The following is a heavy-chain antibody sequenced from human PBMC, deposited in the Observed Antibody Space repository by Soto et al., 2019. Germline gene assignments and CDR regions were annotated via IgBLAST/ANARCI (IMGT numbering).Heavy chain of an antibody. CDR3: ARRVGYYYDSSGYYPDGFDP. Sequence: GSLKISCKGSGYSFTSYWIGWVRQMPGKGLEWMGIIYPGDSDTRYSPSFQGQVTISADKSISTAYLQWSSLKASDTAMYYCARRVGYYYDSSGYYPDGFDPWGQGTLVTVSS. CDR2: IYPGDSDT. J-gene: IGHJ5*02. CDR1: GYSFTSYW. V-gene: IGHV5-51*01. D-gene: IGHD3-22*01.